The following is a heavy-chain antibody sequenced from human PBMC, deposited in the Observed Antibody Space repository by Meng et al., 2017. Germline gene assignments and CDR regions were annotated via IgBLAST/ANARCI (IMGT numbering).Heavy chain of an antibody. CDR1: GDSISSSYW. D-gene: IGHD3-22*01. CDR3: ARRYDGSGYLAH. J-gene: IGHJ4*02. CDR2: IYHTGTN. Sequence: QVQLQESGPGLVKPSVNLSLTCAVSGDSISSSYWWSWVRQPPGKGLEWIGEIYHTGTNGYNPSLKSRATISIEKSKKHFSLKLRSVTAADTAVYYCARRYDGSGYLAHWGLGTLVTVSS. V-gene: IGHV4-4*02.